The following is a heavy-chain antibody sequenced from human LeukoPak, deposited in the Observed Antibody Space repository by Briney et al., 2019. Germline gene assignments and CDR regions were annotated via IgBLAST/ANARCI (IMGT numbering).Heavy chain of an antibody. D-gene: IGHD3-3*01. CDR3: ARAYYDFWTGYLNWFDP. V-gene: IGHV1-18*01. CDR1: GYTFADYG. CDR2: ISAYNGNT. Sequence: ASVKVSCKASGYTFADYGISWVRQAPGQGLEWMGWISAYNGNTNYAQKFQGRVTMTTDTSTSTVYMELGSLRSDDTAVYYCARAYYDFWTGYLNWFDPWGQGTLVTVSS. J-gene: IGHJ5*02.